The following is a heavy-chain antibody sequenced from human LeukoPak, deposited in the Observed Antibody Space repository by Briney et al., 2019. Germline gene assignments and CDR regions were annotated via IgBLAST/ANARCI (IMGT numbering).Heavy chain of an antibody. CDR3: ARDFASSWPFDY. CDR2: INPNSGDT. Sequence: ASVKVSCKASGYTFTGYYMHWVRQAPGQGLEGMGRINPNSGDTNYAQKFQGRVTMTRDTSITTAYMELNRLRSDDTAVYYCARDFASSWPFDYWGQGTLVTVS. D-gene: IGHD6-13*01. V-gene: IGHV1-2*06. J-gene: IGHJ4*02. CDR1: GYTFTGYY.